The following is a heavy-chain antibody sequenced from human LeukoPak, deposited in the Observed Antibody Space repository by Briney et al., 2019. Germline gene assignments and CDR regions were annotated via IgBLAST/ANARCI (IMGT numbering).Heavy chain of an antibody. Sequence: GGSLRLSCAASGFTFSSYAMHWVRQAPGKGLEWVAAISYDGSNKYYADSVKGRFTISRDNSKNTLYLQMNSLRAEDTAVYYCARDGEDGFLDYWGQGTLVTVSS. J-gene: IGHJ4*02. V-gene: IGHV3-30*01. D-gene: IGHD5-24*01. CDR2: ISYDGSNK. CDR1: GFTFSSYA. CDR3: ARDGEDGFLDY.